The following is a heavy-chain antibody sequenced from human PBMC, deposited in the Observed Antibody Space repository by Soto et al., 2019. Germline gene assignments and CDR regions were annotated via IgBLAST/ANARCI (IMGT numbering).Heavy chain of an antibody. CDR3: ATGVIWIGYFTVDS. V-gene: IGHV1-69*01. D-gene: IGHD3-3*01. Sequence: QVHLVQSGAEVKKPGSSVKVSCKASGGSFGNSAINWVRQNPGQGLELLGGFIPVYLTLYYAQKFQGRVTITADESTGTAYMTLSSLASDDTAVYYCATGVIWIGYFTVDSWGQGTRVTVSS. CDR1: GGSFGNSA. CDR2: FIPVYLTL. J-gene: IGHJ4*02.